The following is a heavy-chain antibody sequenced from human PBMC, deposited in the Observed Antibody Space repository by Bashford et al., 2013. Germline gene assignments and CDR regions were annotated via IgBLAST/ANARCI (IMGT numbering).Heavy chain of an antibody. CDR2: IGDDGSDK. CDR3: AKDGRASY. Sequence: VRQAPGKGLEWVANIGDDGSDKYYVDSVKGRFTISRDNAKNSLYLQMNSLRVEDTAVYYCAKDGRASYWGQGALVTVSS. D-gene: IGHD1-1*01. J-gene: IGHJ4*02. V-gene: IGHV3-7*01.